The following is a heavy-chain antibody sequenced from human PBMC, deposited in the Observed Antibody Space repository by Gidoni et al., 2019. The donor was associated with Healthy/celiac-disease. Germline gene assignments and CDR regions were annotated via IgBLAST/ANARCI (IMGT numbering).Heavy chain of an antibody. J-gene: IGHJ5*02. Sequence: QVQLVESGGGLVKPGGSLRLSCAASGFPFCDYYMSWIRQAPGKGLEWVSYISSSGSTIYYADSVKGRFTISRGNAKNSRYLQMNSLRAEDTAVYYCARLPGIAAARPFDPWGQGTLVTVFS. CDR3: ARLPGIAAARPFDP. V-gene: IGHV3-11*01. CDR2: ISSSGSTI. CDR1: GFPFCDYY. D-gene: IGHD6-13*01.